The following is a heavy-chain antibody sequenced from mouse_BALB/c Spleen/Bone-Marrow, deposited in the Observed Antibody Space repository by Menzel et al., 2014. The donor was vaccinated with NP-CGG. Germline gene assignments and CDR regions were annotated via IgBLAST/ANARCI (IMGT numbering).Heavy chain of an antibody. CDR1: GFTFSSYT. CDR2: ISSGGSYT. J-gene: IGHJ4*01. Sequence: EVKLVESGGGLVKPGGSLKLSCAASGFTFSSYTMSWVRQTPEKRLEWVATISSGGSYTYYPDSVKGRFTISRDNAKNTLYMQMSSLKSEDTAMYYCTRDPIYYGSSYAMDYWGQGTSVTVSS. V-gene: IGHV5-6-4*01. D-gene: IGHD1-1*01. CDR3: TRDPIYYGSSYAMDY.